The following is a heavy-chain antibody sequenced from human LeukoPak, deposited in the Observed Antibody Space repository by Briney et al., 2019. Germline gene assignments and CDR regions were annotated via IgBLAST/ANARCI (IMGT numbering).Heavy chain of an antibody. V-gene: IGHV3-74*01. CDR2: ITPDGSRT. CDR3: AREAEGYSSGWYAEYFQH. J-gene: IGHJ1*01. CDR1: GFTLRTYW. Sequence: PGGSLRLSCVASGFTLRTYWMHWVRQAPGKGLEWVSRITPDGSRTDHADSVKGRFTISRDNAKNSLYLQMNSLRAEDTAVYYCAREAEGYSSGWYAEYFQHWGQGTLVTVSS. D-gene: IGHD6-19*01.